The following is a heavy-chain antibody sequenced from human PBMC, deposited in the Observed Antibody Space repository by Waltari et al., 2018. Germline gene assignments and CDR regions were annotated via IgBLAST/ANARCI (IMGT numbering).Heavy chain of an antibody. D-gene: IGHD4-17*01. CDR2: IYYTGNP. J-gene: IGHJ4*02. CDR1: GGSLSPYS. Sequence: QASGPGLEKPSATLSLTCTVSGGSLSPYSWSWIRQPPGKGLEWIGYIYYTGNPNYNPSLKSRVAISVDASKNQVSLKLSSVTAADTAVYYCARERYDDGDYVTKNPLGGFDLWGQGALVTVSS. CDR3: ARERYDDGDYVTKNPLGGFDL. V-gene: IGHV4-59*01.